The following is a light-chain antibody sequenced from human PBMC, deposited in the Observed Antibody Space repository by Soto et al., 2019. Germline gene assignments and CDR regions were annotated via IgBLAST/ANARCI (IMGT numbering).Light chain of an antibody. CDR3: QQSHSTPYP. J-gene: IGKJ2*01. Sequence: DIQLTQSPSSLSPSVGDRITLSCRASQSISRNLNWYQQMPGKAPSLLIYAARDLQSGVPGRFSGSGSGTEFNRTISSLQPEDLATYDCQQSHSTPYPFGQGTKLEI. CDR2: AAR. V-gene: IGKV1-39*01. CDR1: QSISRN.